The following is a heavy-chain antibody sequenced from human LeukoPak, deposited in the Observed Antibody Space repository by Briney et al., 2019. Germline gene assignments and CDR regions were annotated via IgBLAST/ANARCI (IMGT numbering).Heavy chain of an antibody. Sequence: GESLKISCKGSGYTFTDYWIGWVRQMPGKGLEWMGIIYPGDSDTRYSPSFQGQVTISADKSISTAYLQWRSLKASDSAMYYCARHESNGWFFDYWGQGTLVTVSS. J-gene: IGHJ4*02. CDR2: IYPGDSDT. CDR3: ARHESNGWFFDY. V-gene: IGHV5-51*01. CDR1: GYTFTDYW. D-gene: IGHD6-19*01.